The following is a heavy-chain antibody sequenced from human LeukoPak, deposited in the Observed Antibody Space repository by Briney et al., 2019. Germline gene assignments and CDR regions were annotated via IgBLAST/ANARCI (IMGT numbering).Heavy chain of an antibody. J-gene: IGHJ6*02. CDR3: VRGYSFGPYGMDV. D-gene: IGHD2-15*01. CDR2: ISDSGGST. Sequence: GGSLRLSCEISGYYFRNAYLNWVRQAPGKGLEYVSAISDSGGSTYYADSVKGRFTISRDNSKNTLYLQMSSLRAEDTAVYFCVRGYSFGPYGMDVWGQGTTVTVSS. V-gene: IGHV3-64D*09. CDR1: GYYFRNAY.